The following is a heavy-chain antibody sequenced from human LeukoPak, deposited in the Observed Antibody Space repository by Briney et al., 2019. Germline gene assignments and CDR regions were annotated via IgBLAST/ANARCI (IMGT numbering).Heavy chain of an antibody. D-gene: IGHD3-10*01. CDR3: AKDHNPMVRGVTPVDY. CDR2: ISSSGSTI. CDR1: GFTFSDHY. Sequence: GGSLRLSCAASGFTFSDHYMTWIRQAPGKGLDWLSYISSSGSTIYYVDSVKGRFTISRDNANNSLYLQMNSLRAEDTAVYYCAKDHNPMVRGVTPVDYWGQGTLVTVSS. V-gene: IGHV3-11*04. J-gene: IGHJ4*02.